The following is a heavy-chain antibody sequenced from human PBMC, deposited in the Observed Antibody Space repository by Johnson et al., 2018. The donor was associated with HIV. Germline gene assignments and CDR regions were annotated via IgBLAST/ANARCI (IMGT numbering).Heavy chain of an antibody. J-gene: IGHJ3*02. CDR2: VSCDGSNK. Sequence: QLQLVESGGGVVQPGRSLRLSCAASGFTFSSYAMHWVRQAPGTGLEWVAIVSCDGSNKYYADSVKGRFTISRDNSKNTVYLQMNSLRTEDTAVYYCARSLGGEVAVYTEGSDVFDIWGQGTMVTVSS. CDR3: ARSLGGEVAVYTEGSDVFDI. V-gene: IGHV3-30*04. D-gene: IGHD3-16*02. CDR1: GFTFSSYA.